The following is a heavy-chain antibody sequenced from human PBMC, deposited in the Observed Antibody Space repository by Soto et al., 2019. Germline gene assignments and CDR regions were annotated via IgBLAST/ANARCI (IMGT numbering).Heavy chain of an antibody. D-gene: IGHD3-22*01. CDR1: GFAVSNNY. Sequence: LRLSCVASGFAVSNNYMNWVRQAPGKGLEWVSVVYSGGTTYYADSVRGRFTVSRDDSKNTLFLQMSSLRAEDTAVYYCARAGSPFDSDSSGYWGFDHWGQGTLVTVSS. V-gene: IGHV3-53*01. CDR2: VYSGGTT. CDR3: ARAGSPFDSDSSGYWGFDH. J-gene: IGHJ4*02.